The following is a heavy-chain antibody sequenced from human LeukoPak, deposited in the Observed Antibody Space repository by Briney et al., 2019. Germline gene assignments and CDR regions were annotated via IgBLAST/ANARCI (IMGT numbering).Heavy chain of an antibody. Sequence: SETLSLTCTVSGGSISSYYWSWIRHPPGKGLEWVGYVYYSGSTNYNPSLKSRVTISVDTSKNQFSLQLSSVTAAETPVYYCARTGMSSPGWYLPSIRLVLWAQGKLVSVSS. D-gene: IGHD6-19*01. V-gene: IGHV4-59*01. CDR3: ARTGMSSPGWYLPSIRLVL. J-gene: IGHJ4*02. CDR2: VYYSGST. CDR1: GGSISSYY.